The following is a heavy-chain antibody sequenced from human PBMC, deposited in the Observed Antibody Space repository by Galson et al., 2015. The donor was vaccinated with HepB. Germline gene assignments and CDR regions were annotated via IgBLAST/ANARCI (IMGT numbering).Heavy chain of an antibody. CDR1: GGSISSGGYY. D-gene: IGHD1-26*01. J-gene: IGHJ5*02. V-gene: IGHV4-31*03. CDR2: IYYSGST. CDR3: ARGALVGAPETSYNWFDP. Sequence: TLSLTCTVSGGSISSGGYYWSWIRQHPGKGLEWIGYIYYSGSTYYNPSLKSRVTISVDTSKNQFSLKLSSVTAADTAVYYCARGALVGAPETSYNWFDPWGQGTLVTVSS.